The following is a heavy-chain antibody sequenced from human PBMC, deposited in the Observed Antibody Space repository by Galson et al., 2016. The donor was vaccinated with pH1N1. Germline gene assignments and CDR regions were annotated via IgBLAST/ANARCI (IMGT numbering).Heavy chain of an antibody. CDR1: GFSLSTSGVG. CDR3: ARKGYGAYVGYFDY. J-gene: IGHJ4*02. D-gene: IGHD4-17*01. Sequence: PALVKPTQTLTLTCTFSGFSLSTSGVGVGWIRQPPGKALEWLALIYWDDDKRYSPSLKSRLTITKDTSKNQVVLTMTNMDPVDTATYYCARKGYGAYVGYFDYWGQRTLVTVSS. CDR2: IYWDDDK. V-gene: IGHV2-5*02.